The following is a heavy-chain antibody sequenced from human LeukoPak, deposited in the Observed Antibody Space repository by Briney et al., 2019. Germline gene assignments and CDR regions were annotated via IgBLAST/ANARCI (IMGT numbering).Heavy chain of an antibody. Sequence: ASVKVSCKASGYTFTGYYIHWLRQSPGQGLEWMGWIHPNSGATGYAQHFQGRVTMTRDTSISTAYMDLSRLRSDDTAVYYCARNTAPGYGLDVWGQGTPVTVSS. D-gene: IGHD5-18*01. V-gene: IGHV1-2*02. CDR1: GYTFTGYY. J-gene: IGHJ6*02. CDR3: ARNTAPGYGLDV. CDR2: IHPNSGAT.